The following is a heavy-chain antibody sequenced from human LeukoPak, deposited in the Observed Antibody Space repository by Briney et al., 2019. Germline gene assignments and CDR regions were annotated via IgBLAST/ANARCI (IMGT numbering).Heavy chain of an antibody. D-gene: IGHD1-1*01. Sequence: SETLSLTCTVSGVSISSSNSYWGWIRQPPGKGLEWIGSIYYSGNTYYNPSLKSRVTISVDASKNQFSLKLSSVTAADTAVYYCARVPGGALNWFDPWGQGTLVTVSS. CDR1: GVSISSSNSY. J-gene: IGHJ5*02. CDR2: IYYSGNT. CDR3: ARVPGGALNWFDP. V-gene: IGHV4-39*01.